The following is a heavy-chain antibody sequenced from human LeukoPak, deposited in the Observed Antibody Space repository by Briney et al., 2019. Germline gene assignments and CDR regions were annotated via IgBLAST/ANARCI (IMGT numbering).Heavy chain of an antibody. D-gene: IGHD1-26*01. CDR1: GFSFSTDG. J-gene: IGHJ4*02. V-gene: IGHV3-23*01. CDR3: AKDSLRTLPKASFDS. Sequence: GGSLRLSCSASGFSFSTDGMSWVRQAPGKGLEWVSGILGLGGASRTYYADSVKGRFTISRDNSKNTLFLQMNSLRAEDRAVYYCAKDSLRTLPKASFDSWGQGTLVTVSS. CDR2: ILGLGGASRT.